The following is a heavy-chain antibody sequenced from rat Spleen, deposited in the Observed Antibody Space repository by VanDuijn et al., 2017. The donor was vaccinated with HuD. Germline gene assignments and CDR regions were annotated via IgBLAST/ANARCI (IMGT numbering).Heavy chain of an antibody. J-gene: IGHJ1*01. CDR2: ISTSGSRT. D-gene: IGHD1-9*01. CDR1: GFTFSNYY. V-gene: IGHV5-25*01. CDR3: ARFVDTMGITTYPRYFDF. Sequence: EVQLVESGGGLVQPGRSLKLSCAASGFTFSNYYMAWVRQAPKKGLEWVATISTSGSRTYYPDSVKGRFTISRDNAKSSLYLQMNSLKSEDTATYYCARFVDTMGITTYPRYFDFWGPGTMVTVSP.